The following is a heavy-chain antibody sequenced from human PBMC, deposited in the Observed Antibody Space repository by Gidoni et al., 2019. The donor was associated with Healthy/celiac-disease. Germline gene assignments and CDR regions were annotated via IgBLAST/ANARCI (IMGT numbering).Heavy chain of an antibody. Sequence: EVQLVESGGGLVQPGGSLRLSCAASGFTFSSSWMSWVRQAPGKGLEWVANIKQDGSEKYYVDSVKGRFTISRDNAKNSLYLQMNSLRAEDTAVYYCARDLVVSYYGMDVWGQGTTVTVSS. CDR2: IKQDGSEK. CDR3: ARDLVVSYYGMDV. CDR1: GFTFSSSW. V-gene: IGHV3-7*01. J-gene: IGHJ6*02.